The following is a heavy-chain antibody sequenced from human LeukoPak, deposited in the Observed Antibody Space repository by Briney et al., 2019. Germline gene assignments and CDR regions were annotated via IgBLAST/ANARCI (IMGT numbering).Heavy chain of an antibody. CDR3: TRDEVRGCTNGVCYGMDV. Sequence: GGSLKLPFTGSGFTLGDYAGTWVRQAPGKGLEWLGFIRCKTYGGATEYAASVKGRFTISRDGSRSIAYLQMHSLKTEDTALYFCTRDEVRGCTNGVCYGMDVWGQRNTFSASS. CDR2: IRCKTYGGAT. D-gene: IGHD2-8*01. J-gene: IGHJ6*02. CDR1: GFTLGDYA. V-gene: IGHV3-49*04.